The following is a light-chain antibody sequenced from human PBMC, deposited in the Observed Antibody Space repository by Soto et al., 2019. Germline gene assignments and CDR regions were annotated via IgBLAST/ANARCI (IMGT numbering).Light chain of an antibody. J-gene: IGKJ2*01. CDR1: QNIDSW. CDR3: QHYDSYSAP. Sequence: DIQMTQSPSTMSPSVADRVPITCRASQNIDSWVAWYQQEPGKAPKLPIYKASFLEGGVPSRCSASGSGTECTLTISSLQPDDFASYYCQHYDSYSAPFGQGTKVDIK. V-gene: IGKV1-5*03. CDR2: KAS.